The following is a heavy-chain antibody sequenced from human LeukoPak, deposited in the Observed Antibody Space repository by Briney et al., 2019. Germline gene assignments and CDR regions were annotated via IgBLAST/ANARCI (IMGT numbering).Heavy chain of an antibody. V-gene: IGHV4-4*09. CDR2: IYTIGTT. D-gene: IGHD5-12*01. CDR3: ARSSAYDGFDI. J-gene: IGHJ3*02. CDR1: GDSVSSFY. Sequence: SETLSLTCSVSGDSVSSFYWSWIRQPPGKALEWIGYIYTIGTTNYNPSLKSRVTISVDTFKNQFSLKLSSVTAADTAVYYCARSSAYDGFDIWGQGTMVTVSS.